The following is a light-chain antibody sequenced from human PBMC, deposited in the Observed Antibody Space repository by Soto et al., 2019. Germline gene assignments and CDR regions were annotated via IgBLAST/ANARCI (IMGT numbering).Light chain of an antibody. CDR1: SRDVGAYNF. Sequence: QSALTQPASVSGSPGQSITISCTGTSRDVGAYNFVSWYQQHPGKVPKLMIFDVSSRPSGVSDRLSGSKSGNTASLTISGLQDEDEGDYYCSSYTSSSTHVFGSGTKLTVL. J-gene: IGLJ1*01. CDR2: DVS. CDR3: SSYTSSSTHV. V-gene: IGLV2-14*03.